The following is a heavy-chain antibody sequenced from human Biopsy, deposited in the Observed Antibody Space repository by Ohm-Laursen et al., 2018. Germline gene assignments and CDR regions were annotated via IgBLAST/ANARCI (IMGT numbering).Heavy chain of an antibody. Sequence: PSETLSLTCTVSGDSISSYYWSWIRQPPGKGLEWIGYVYYTGSTDYNPSPQSRVTISVDTSKNHFSLRLRSVTPADTAIYYCARDRGYYSDRTVPGYFDLWGRGTLVTVSS. CDR3: ARDRGYYSDRTVPGYFDL. V-gene: IGHV4-59*01. CDR2: VYYTGST. J-gene: IGHJ2*01. CDR1: GDSISSYY. D-gene: IGHD3-22*01.